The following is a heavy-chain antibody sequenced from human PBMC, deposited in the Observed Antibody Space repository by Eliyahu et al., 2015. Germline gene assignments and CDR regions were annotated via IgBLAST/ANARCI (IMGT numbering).Heavy chain of an antibody. CDR1: GFXLSTSXVX. D-gene: IGHD6-13*01. V-gene: IGHV2-5*02. CDR2: XYWXDDK. Sequence: QITLKESGPTLVKPTQTLTLTCTFSGFXLSTSXVXLGWIXQPPGKALEWLAXXYWXDDKRYSPXLKSRLTITKDTSKNQVVLTMTNMDPVDTATYYCAHRRAGLLPPRGPSSSSWTGQIFDYWGQGTLVTVSS. J-gene: IGHJ4*02. CDR3: AHRRAGLLPPRGPSSSSWTGQIFDY.